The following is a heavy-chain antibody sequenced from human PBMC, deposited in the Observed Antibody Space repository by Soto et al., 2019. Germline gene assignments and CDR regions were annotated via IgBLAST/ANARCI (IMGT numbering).Heavy chain of an antibody. D-gene: IGHD3-9*01. CDR1: GGSISSYY. V-gene: IGHV4-59*08. CDR2: TYYSGST. J-gene: IGHJ4*02. Sequence: SETLSLTCTVSGGSISSYYWSWIRQPPGKGLEWIGYTYYSGSTNYNPSLKSRVTISVDTSKNQFSLKLSSVTAADTAVYYCARRALRYSFDYWGQGTLVTVSS. CDR3: ARRALRYSFDY.